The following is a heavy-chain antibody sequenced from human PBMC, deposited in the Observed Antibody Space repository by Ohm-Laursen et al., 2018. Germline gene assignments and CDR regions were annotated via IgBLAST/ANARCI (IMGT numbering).Heavy chain of an antibody. V-gene: IGHV3-21*04. CDR3: ARVTRTTMVRGVYFDY. CDR1: GFSFSTYT. Sequence: SLRLSCAASGFSFSTYTLNWVRQAPGKGLERVSSVSTSGSDTYYADSVKGRFTISRDNAKNSLYLQMNSLRAEDTAVYYCARVTRTTMVRGVYFDYWGQGTLVTVPS. D-gene: IGHD3-10*01. J-gene: IGHJ4*02. CDR2: VSTSGSDT.